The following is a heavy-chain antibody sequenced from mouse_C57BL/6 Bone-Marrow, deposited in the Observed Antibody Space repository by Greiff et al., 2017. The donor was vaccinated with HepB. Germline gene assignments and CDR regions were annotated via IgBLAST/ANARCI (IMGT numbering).Heavy chain of an antibody. J-gene: IGHJ4*01. Sequence: EVKLVESGGGLVQPGESLKLSCESNEYEFPSHDMSWVRQTPEKGLELVAAINSDGGSTYYPDTMERRFIITRDNTKKTLYLQMSSLRSEDTALYYCARHNRYYAMDYWGQGTSVTVSS. D-gene: IGHD1-3*01. CDR1: EYEFPSHD. V-gene: IGHV5-2*03. CDR3: ARHNRYYAMDY. CDR2: INSDGGST.